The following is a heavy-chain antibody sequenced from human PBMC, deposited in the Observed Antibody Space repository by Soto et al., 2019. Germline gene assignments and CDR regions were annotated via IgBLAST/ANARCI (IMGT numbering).Heavy chain of an antibody. CDR3: AKDHARHLVLRYYYYYGMDA. V-gene: IGHV3-23*04. CDR1: GFSFSNYV. J-gene: IGHJ6*02. D-gene: IGHD6-6*01. CDR2: ISSSGGNT. Sequence: VQLVESGGGLIQPGGSLRVSCAASGFSFSNYVMSWVRQAPGTGLEWVSGISSSGGNTYYADSVKGRFTISRDNSKNTVSLQMKSLRAEDAAVYYCAKDHARHLVLRYYYYYGMDAWGQGTTVTVSS.